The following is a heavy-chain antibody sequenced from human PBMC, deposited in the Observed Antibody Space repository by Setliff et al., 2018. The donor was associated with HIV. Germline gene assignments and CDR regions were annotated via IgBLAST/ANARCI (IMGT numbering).Heavy chain of an antibody. D-gene: IGHD2-2*01. V-gene: IGHV3-21*01. J-gene: IGHJ6*03. CDR1: GFTFSTSG. Sequence: PGGSLRLSCAASGFTFSTSGMDWVRQAPGTGLGWVSSISSRGGSVYYADSVRGRFTISRDNANNLLYLQMNSLRADDTAVYYCARDQEHIIVVSATGNMPGYLHYYYMDVWGKGSTVTVSS. CDR3: ARDQEHIIVVSATGNMPGYLHYYYMDV. CDR2: ISSRGGSV.